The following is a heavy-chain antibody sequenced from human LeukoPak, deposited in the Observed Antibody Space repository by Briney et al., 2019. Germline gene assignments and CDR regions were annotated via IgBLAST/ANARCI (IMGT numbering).Heavy chain of an antibody. Sequence: PGGTLRLSCTASGFTFSSYSMSWVRQGPGTGLEWVSDISGSGDTTFYADSVKGRFTISRDNSKKTLYLQVNSLRAEDTAVYFCAKELTTERTPGVDSWGQGTLVTVSS. CDR2: ISGSGDTT. CDR1: GFTFSSYS. D-gene: IGHD4-17*01. J-gene: IGHJ4*02. V-gene: IGHV3-23*01. CDR3: AKELTTERTPGVDS.